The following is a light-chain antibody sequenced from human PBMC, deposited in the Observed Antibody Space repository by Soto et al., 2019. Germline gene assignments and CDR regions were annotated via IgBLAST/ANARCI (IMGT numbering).Light chain of an antibody. CDR1: SSDVGGYNY. CDR3: CSYAGSYPYV. Sequence: QSALTQPRSVSGSPGQSVTISCTGTSSDVGGYNYVSWYQQHPGKAPKLMIYDVSKRPSGVPDRFSGSKYGNTASLTISGLQAEDEADYYCCSYAGSYPYVFGTGTKVTVL. V-gene: IGLV2-11*01. J-gene: IGLJ1*01. CDR2: DVS.